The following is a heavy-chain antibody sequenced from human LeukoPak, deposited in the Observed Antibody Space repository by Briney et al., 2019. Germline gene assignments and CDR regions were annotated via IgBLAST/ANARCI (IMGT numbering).Heavy chain of an antibody. CDR1: GYTFTGYY. CDR3: ARDRRVATIRGGGSDP. J-gene: IGHJ5*02. D-gene: IGHD5-12*01. Sequence: ASVKVSCKASGYTFTGYYMHWVRQAPGQGLEWMGWINPNSGGTNYAQKFQGRVTMTRDTSISTAYMELSRLRSDDTAVYYCARDRRVATIRGGGSDPWGQGTLVTVSS. CDR2: INPNSGGT. V-gene: IGHV1-2*02.